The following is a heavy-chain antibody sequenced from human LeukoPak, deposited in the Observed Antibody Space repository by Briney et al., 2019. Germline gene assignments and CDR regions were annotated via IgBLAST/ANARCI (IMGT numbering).Heavy chain of an antibody. Sequence: GGSLRLSCAAAGFTFRGYWMTWVRQAPGKGLEWVANIKEDGSEKYYVDSVKGRFTISRDNSKNTLYLQMNSLRAEDTAVYYCARDQGYCSGGSCQQYYYYYYGMDVWGKGTTVTVSS. J-gene: IGHJ6*04. CDR2: IKEDGSEK. D-gene: IGHD2-15*01. CDR1: GFTFRGYW. V-gene: IGHV3-7*01. CDR3: ARDQGYCSGGSCQQYYYYYYGMDV.